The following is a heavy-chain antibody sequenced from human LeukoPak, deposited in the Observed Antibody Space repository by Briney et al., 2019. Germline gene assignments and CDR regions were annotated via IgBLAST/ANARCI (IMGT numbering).Heavy chain of an antibody. D-gene: IGHD5-18*01. CDR2: IDYSGST. V-gene: IGHV4-59*12. CDR3: AREANTAMAFDY. Sequence: SETLSLTCTVSGGSLHNYYWSWIRQPPGKGLEWIGYIDYSGSTNYNPSLKSRVTISVDTSQNQFSLKLSSVTAADTAVYYCAREANTAMAFDYWGQGTLVTVSS. CDR1: GGSLHNYY. J-gene: IGHJ4*02.